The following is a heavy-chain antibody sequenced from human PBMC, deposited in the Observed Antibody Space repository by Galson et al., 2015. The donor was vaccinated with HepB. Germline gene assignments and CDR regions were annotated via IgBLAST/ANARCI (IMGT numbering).Heavy chain of an antibody. J-gene: IGHJ3*02. D-gene: IGHD3-10*01. CDR1: GFTFSSYG. CDR2: ISYDGSNG. CDR3: AKAHGSGTRGAVDM. V-gene: IGHV3-30*18. Sequence: SLRLSCAASGFTFSSYGMHWVRQAPGKGLEWVAVISYDGSNGYYADSVKGRFTISRDNSKNTLYLRMNSLRAEDTAVYNCAKAHGSGTRGAVDMWGQGTMVTVS.